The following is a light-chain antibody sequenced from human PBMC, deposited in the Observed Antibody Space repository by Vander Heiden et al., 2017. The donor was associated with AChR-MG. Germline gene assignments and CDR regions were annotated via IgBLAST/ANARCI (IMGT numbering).Light chain of an antibody. J-gene: IGKJ4*01. CDR2: DAS. CDR1: QSLGGS. V-gene: IGKV3-11*01. Sequence: EIVLPQSPATVSLSPGARATLSCRASQSLGGSLAWYQHKRDQSPRLLIYDASNRATGIPARFSGSGSGTEFTLTISRLEPEDVAIYYWQQRSDWPITFGGGTKVEIK. CDR3: QQRSDWPIT.